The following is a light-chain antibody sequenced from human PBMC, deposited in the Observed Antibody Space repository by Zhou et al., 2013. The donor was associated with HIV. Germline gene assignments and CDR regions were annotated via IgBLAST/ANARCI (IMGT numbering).Light chain of an antibody. CDR1: QGISNY. CDR3: QKYNTAPWT. J-gene: IGKJ1*01. Sequence: DIQMTQSPSSLSASVGDRVTITCRASQGISNYLAWYQQKPGKVPKLLIYAASTSQSGVPSRFSGSGSGTDFTLTISSLQPEDVATYYCQKYNTAPWTLRPRDQGGNQT. CDR2: AAS. V-gene: IGKV1-27*01.